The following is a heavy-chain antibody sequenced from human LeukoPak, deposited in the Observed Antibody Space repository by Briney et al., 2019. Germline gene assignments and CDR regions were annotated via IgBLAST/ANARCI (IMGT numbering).Heavy chain of an antibody. CDR1: GFTFSSYG. CDR3: AKEGTAMASSYFDY. D-gene: IGHD5-18*01. CDR2: ISHDGTVQ. Sequence: GGSLRLSCAASGFTFSSYGMQWVRQAPGKGLEWVAVISHDGTVQHYADSVKGRFTISRDNSDNTLYLQMNSLRDEDTAMYYCAKEGTAMASSYFDYWGQGILITVSS. J-gene: IGHJ4*02. V-gene: IGHV3-30*18.